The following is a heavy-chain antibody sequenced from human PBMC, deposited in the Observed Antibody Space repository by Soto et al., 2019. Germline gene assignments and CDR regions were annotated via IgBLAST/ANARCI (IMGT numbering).Heavy chain of an antibody. V-gene: IGHV3-21*02. CDR1: GFALSDYS. D-gene: IGHD2-2*01. Sequence: EVQLVESGGGLVKPGGSLRISCAASGFALSDYSMNWVRQAPGKGLEWVSSISDLGAYLFYADSVKGRFTVSRDNANNSLFLQMNSLRAEDTAVYYCARDIVPATIGYFDLRGQGTLVVVSS. CDR3: ARDIVPATIGYFDL. CDR2: ISDLGAYL. J-gene: IGHJ4*02.